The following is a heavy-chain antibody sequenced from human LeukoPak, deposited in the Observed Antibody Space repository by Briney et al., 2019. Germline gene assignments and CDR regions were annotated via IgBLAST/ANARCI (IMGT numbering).Heavy chain of an antibody. Sequence: GGSLRLSCAASGFTFNNYAMSWVRQAPGMGLEWLAYVSGSGGATYYAASVKGRFTISRDNSKNTVYLQMGSLRAEDTAVYYCAKNRGGSYKYYMDVWGNGTTVTVSS. D-gene: IGHD1-1*01. CDR3: AKNRGGSYKYYMDV. J-gene: IGHJ6*03. CDR1: GFTFNNYA. V-gene: IGHV3-23*01. CDR2: VSGSGGAT.